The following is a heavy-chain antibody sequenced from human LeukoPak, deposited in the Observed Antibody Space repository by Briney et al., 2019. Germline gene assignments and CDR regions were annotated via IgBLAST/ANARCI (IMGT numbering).Heavy chain of an antibody. CDR1: GGSISSYY. J-gene: IGHJ4*02. CDR2: IYTSGST. V-gene: IGHV4-4*07. CDR3: ARFGDGSSSSSPLDY. D-gene: IGHD6-6*01. Sequence: PSETLSLTCTVSGGSISSYYWSWIRQPAGKGLEWIGRIYTSGSTNYNPSLKSRVTMSVDTSKNQFSLKLSSVTAADTAVYYCARFGDGSSSSSPLDYWGQGTLVTVSS.